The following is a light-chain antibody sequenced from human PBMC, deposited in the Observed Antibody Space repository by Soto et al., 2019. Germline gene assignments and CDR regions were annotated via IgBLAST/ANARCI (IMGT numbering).Light chain of an antibody. J-gene: IGLJ2*01. CDR3: QVWDSSSDHVV. CDR2: EVT. Sequence: QSALTQPPSASGSPGQSVTISCTGTTSDIGAYNYVSWYQQRPGKAPKLIIYEVTRRPSGVPDRIFGSKYDTTASLTVSGLQAEDEADYYCQVWDSSSDHVVFGGGTKLTVL. V-gene: IGLV2-8*01. CDR1: TSDIGAYNY.